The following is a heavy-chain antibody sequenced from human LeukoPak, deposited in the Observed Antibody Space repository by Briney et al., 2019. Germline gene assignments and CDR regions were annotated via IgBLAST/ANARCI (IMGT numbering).Heavy chain of an antibody. V-gene: IGHV4-38-2*01. Sequence: WVRQAPGKGLEWIGSIYHSGSTYYNPSLKSRATISVDTSKNQFSLKLSSVTAADTAVYYCASPEDYYDSSGYITFDYWGQGTLVTVSS. D-gene: IGHD3-22*01. CDR3: ASPEDYYDSSGYITFDY. J-gene: IGHJ4*02. CDR2: IYHSGST.